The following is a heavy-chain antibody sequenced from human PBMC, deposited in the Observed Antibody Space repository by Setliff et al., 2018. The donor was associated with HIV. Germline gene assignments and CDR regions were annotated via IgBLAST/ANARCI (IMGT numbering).Heavy chain of an antibody. CDR1: GYTFDGHY. D-gene: IGHD6-19*01. J-gene: IGHJ4*02. CDR2: ISPNNFNT. V-gene: IGHV1-2*06. Sequence: GASVKVSCKTSGYTFDGHYLHWVRQAPGQGLEWMGRISPNNFNTQYAKNFQGRVTMTWDTSISTAYMDLSRLRSDDTAVYYCATGGLSRWLVRGDAFDYWGQGTLVTVSS. CDR3: ATGGLSRWLVRGDAFDY.